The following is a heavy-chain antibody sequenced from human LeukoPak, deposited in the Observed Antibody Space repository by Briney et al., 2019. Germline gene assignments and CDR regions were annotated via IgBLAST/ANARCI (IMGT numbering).Heavy chain of an antibody. CDR1: GYTFTDYY. V-gene: IGHV1-2*02. CDR3: ARAHHLVGATFDY. Sequence: ASVKVSCKASGYTFTDYYMHWVRQVPGQGLEWMGWINPNSGGTNYAQKFQGRVTMTRDTSISTAYMDLSRLRSDDTAVYYCARAHHLVGATFDYWGQGTLVTVSS. CDR2: INPNSGGT. J-gene: IGHJ4*02. D-gene: IGHD2-15*01.